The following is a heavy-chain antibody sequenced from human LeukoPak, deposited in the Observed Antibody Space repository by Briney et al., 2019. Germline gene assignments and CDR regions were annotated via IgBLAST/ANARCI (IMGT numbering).Heavy chain of an antibody. J-gene: IGHJ4*02. CDR1: GFTFSSYS. CDR3: AKLHGYNFDY. V-gene: IGHV3-48*01. Sequence: PGGSLRLSCAASGFTFSSYSMNWVRQAPGKGLEWVSYISSSSSTIYYADSVKGRFTISRDNAKNSLYLQMNSLRAEDTAVYYCAKLHGYNFDYWGQGTLVTVSS. CDR2: ISSSSSTI. D-gene: IGHD5-24*01.